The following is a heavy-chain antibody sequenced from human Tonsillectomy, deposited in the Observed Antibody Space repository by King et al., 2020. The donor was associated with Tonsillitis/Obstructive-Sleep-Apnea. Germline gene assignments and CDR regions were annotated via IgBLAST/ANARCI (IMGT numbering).Heavy chain of an antibody. CDR2: IIPILGIA. J-gene: IGHJ3*02. CDR3: EREAVEMATIDAFYI. V-gene: IGHV1-69*10. Sequence: QLVQSGAEVKKPGSSVKVSCKASGGTFSSYAISWVRQAPGQGLEWMGGIIPILGIANYAQKFQGRVTITADKSTSTAYMELSSLRSEDTAVYYCEREAVEMATIDAFYIWGQGTMVTVSS. CDR1: GGTFSSYA. D-gene: IGHD5-24*01.